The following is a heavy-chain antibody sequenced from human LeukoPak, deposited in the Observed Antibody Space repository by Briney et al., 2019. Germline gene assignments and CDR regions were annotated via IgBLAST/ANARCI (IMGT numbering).Heavy chain of an antibody. CDR1: GFTFSSYA. CDR2: ISGSVGTT. D-gene: IGHD2-21*01. J-gene: IGHJ4*02. Sequence: PGGSLRLSCAASGFTFSSYAMSWVRQAPGKGLEWVSAISGSVGTTYYADSVKGRFTISRDNSKNTMYLQRNSLRPEDLPLYYFANDLNMCGGDCYPLLDYWGQGTLFTAPS. V-gene: IGHV3-23*01. CDR3: ANDLNMCGGDCYPLLDY.